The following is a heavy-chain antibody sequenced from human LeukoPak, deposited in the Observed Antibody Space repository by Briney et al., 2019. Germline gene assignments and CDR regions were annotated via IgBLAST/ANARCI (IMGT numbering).Heavy chain of an antibody. CDR2: IYTSGST. D-gene: IGHD3-3*01. CDR1: GGSISSYY. Sequence: ASETLSLTCTVSGGSISSYYWSWIRQPAGKGLEWIGRIYTSGSTNYNPSLKSRVTMSVDTSKNQFSLKLSSVTAADTAVYYCARDQQGGTIFGVDTFDPWGQGTLVTVSS. CDR3: ARDQQGGTIFGVDTFDP. J-gene: IGHJ5*02. V-gene: IGHV4-4*07.